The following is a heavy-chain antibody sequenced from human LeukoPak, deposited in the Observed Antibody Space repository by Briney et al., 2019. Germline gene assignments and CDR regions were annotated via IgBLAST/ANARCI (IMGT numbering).Heavy chain of an antibody. CDR3: ARAKLGYCSGVCPDAFDI. Sequence: SETLSLTCTVSGYSISSGYYWGWIRQPPGKGLEWIGSIYHSGSTYYNPSLKSRVTISVDTSKNQFSLELSSVTAADTAVYYCARAKLGYCSGVCPDAFDIWGQGTMVTVSS. D-gene: IGHD2-15*01. V-gene: IGHV4-38-2*02. CDR1: GYSISSGYY. CDR2: IYHSGST. J-gene: IGHJ3*02.